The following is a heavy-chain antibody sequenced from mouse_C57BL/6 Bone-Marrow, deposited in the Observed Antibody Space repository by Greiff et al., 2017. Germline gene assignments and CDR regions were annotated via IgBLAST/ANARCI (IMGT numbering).Heavy chain of an antibody. V-gene: IGHV1-55*01. J-gene: IGHJ2*01. CDR1: GYTFTSYW. D-gene: IGHD1-1*01. CDR3: ARSLQGCYGSIDY. Sequence: VQLQQPGAELVKPGASVKMSCKASGYTFTSYWITWVKQRPGQGLEWIGDIYPGSGSTNYNEKFKSKATLTVDTSSITAYMQLSSLTSEDPAVYYCARSLQGCYGSIDYWGQGTTLTVSS. CDR2: IYPGSGST.